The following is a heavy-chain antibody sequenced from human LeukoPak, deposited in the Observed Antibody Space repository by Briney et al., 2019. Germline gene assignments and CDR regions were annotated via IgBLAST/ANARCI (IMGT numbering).Heavy chain of an antibody. CDR1: GFTFNTFN. Sequence: GGSLRLSCAASGFTFNTFNMNWVRQAPGKGLEWVSSITSGGDYIYYADSVKGRFTTSRDNAKNSLSLQLNSLRVEDTAVYYCARGQYGVLAASYKWTPDYWGQGTLVTVSS. CDR3: ARGQYGVLAASYKWTPDY. V-gene: IGHV3-21*01. CDR2: ITSGGDYI. J-gene: IGHJ4*02. D-gene: IGHD3-9*01.